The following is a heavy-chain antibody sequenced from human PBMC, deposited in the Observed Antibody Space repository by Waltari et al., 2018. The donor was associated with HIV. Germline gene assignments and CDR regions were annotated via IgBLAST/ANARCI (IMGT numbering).Heavy chain of an antibody. D-gene: IGHD5-12*01. V-gene: IGHV6-1*01. Sequence: HLQQSGPGLVKPSQTLSLTCAISGDSVSSNNAAWNWIRQSPSRGLEWLGRTYYRSKGYHDDAVSMQSRLTSKPDPSKNQFSLQVNSVTPEDTAVYYCVRSHAGPYEYYILDVWGQGTTVTVSS. J-gene: IGHJ6*02. CDR2: TYYRSKGYH. CDR1: GDSVSSNNAA. CDR3: VRSHAGPYEYYILDV.